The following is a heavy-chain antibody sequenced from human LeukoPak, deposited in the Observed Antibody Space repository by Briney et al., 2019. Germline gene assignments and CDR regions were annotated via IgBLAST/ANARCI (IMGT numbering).Heavy chain of an antibody. D-gene: IGHD2/OR15-2a*01. CDR2: IYNTGTT. V-gene: IGHV4-59*01. CDR1: GGSISTYY. J-gene: IGHJ4*02. Sequence: SETLSLTCSVSGGSISTYYWNWIRHPPGKGLEWIGYIYNTGTTNYNPSLKSRVTISVDTSKNQFSLNLRAVNAADTAVYYCARKSPAGYFNFDYWGQGTLVAVSS. CDR3: ARKSPAGYFNFDY.